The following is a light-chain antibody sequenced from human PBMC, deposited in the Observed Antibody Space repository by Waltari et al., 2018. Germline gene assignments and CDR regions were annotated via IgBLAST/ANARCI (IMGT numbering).Light chain of an antibody. J-gene: IGLJ2*01. CDR2: DNN. V-gene: IGLV1-51*01. Sequence: VSCSGGSSNSGNNYVSWYQQLPGTAPKLLIYDNNKRPPGIPDLFSGSKSGTSATLGITGLQTGDEGDYYCGTWDGSLNTMVFGGGTKLTVL. CDR3: GTWDGSLNTMV. CDR1: SSNSGNNY.